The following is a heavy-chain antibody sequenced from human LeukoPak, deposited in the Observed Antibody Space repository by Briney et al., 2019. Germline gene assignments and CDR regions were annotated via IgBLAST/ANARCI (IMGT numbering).Heavy chain of an antibody. CDR3: AAQPFDY. J-gene: IGHJ4*02. Sequence: GGSLRLSCAVSGLTFSSYWMSWVRQAPGKGLEWVANIKHDGTEKYYVDSVKGRFTISRDNAKNSLYLQMDSLRAEDTAVYYCAAQPFDYWGQETLVTVSS. D-gene: IGHD2-2*01. V-gene: IGHV3-7*01. CDR2: IKHDGTEK. CDR1: GLTFSSYW.